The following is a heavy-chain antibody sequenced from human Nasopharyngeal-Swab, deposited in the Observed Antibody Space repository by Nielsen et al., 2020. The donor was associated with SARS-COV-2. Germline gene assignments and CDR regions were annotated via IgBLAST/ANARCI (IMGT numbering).Heavy chain of an antibody. CDR3: TRSFGGASEY. D-gene: IGHD3-16*01. CDR1: GFTFSTYW. Sequence: GESLEISCAASGFTFSTYWMHWVRQAPGKGLVWVSRTNTDGSSTDYADSVKGRFTISRDNAKNTLYLQMNSLRAEDTAVYYCTRSFGGASEYWGQGTLVTVSS. J-gene: IGHJ4*02. V-gene: IGHV3-74*01. CDR2: TNTDGSST.